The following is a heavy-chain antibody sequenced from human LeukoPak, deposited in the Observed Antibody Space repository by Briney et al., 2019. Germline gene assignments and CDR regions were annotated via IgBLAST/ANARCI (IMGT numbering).Heavy chain of an antibody. CDR2: IAWNSGSV. CDR1: GFTFDDYA. Sequence: GGSLRLSCAASGFTFDDYAMHWVRQAPGKGLEWVSGIAWNSGSVAYADSVKGRFTISRDNAKNSLYLQMNSLRADDTALYYCAKGTTYYYGSTDYWGQGTPVTVSS. D-gene: IGHD3-10*01. V-gene: IGHV3-9*01. CDR3: AKGTTYYYGSTDY. J-gene: IGHJ4*02.